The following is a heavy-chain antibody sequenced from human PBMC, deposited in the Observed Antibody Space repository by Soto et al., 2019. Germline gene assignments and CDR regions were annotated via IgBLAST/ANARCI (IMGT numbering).Heavy chain of an antibody. J-gene: IGHJ4*02. D-gene: IGHD4-4*01. CDR2: IKPDGSEK. CDR1: GFTFSSYW. Sequence: GGSLRLSCAASGFTFSSYWMSWVRQAPGKGLEWVANIKPDGSEKYYVDSVKGRFTISRDNAKNSLYLQTNSLRAEDTAVYFCASSAYSKNGYWGQGTLVTVSS. CDR3: ASSAYSKNGY. V-gene: IGHV3-7*01.